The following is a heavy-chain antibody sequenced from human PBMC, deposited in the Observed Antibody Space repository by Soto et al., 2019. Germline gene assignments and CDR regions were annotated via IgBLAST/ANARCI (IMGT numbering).Heavy chain of an antibody. V-gene: IGHV3-23*01. CDR3: GKGVYGEHLMITFGGVIVPDY. CDR2: ISGSGGRT. CDR1: GFTFSSYA. Sequence: GGSLRLSCAASGFTFSSYAMSWVRQAPGKGLEWVSAISGSGGRTYHADSVKGRSTFSRDNYKNTLYLQRNSLRAEDMAVYYCGKGVYGEHLMITFGGVIVPDYWGQGTLVTVSS. J-gene: IGHJ4*02. D-gene: IGHD3-16*02.